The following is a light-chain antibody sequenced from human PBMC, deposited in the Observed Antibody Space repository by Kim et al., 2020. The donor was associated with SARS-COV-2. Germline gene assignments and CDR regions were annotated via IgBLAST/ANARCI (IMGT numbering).Light chain of an antibody. CDR2: QDR. V-gene: IGLV3-1*01. CDR1: KLGDKY. CDR3: QAWDSSTWV. J-gene: IGLJ3*02. Sequence: SYELTQPPSVSVSPGQTASISCSGDKLGDKYASGYQQKPGQSPVWVIYQDRKRPSGIPERFSGSNSGNTATLTISGTQAMDEADYYCQAWDSSTWVFGGGTQLTVL.